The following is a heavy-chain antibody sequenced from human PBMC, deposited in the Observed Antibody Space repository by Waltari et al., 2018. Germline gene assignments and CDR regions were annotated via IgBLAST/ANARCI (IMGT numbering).Heavy chain of an antibody. V-gene: IGHV3-74*01. D-gene: IGHD6-19*01. CDR3: VTTGVAGFY. CDR2: ISMDGSIV. J-gene: IGHJ4*01. Sequence: EVQLVESGGGLVQPGGSLRLSCAAYGFTFSHSWMYWVRQSPGKGLVWVSRISMDGSIVNYADSVKGRFTISRDNAKSTLFLQMNSLRVDDTALYYCVTTGVAGFYWG. CDR1: GFTFSHSW.